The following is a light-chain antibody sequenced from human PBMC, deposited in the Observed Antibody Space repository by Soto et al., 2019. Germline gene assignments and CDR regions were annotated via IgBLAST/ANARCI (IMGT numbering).Light chain of an antibody. V-gene: IGKV1-5*03. CDR3: QQYRSLGS. Sequence: DIQMTQSPSTLSASVGDRVTITCRASQSISDRLAWYQQKQGASPKLLIYKASTLDKGVPSRFSGSGSETEFTLTISSLQPGDFATYYCQQYRSLGSFGQGTRVEIK. CDR2: KAS. CDR1: QSISDR. J-gene: IGKJ1*01.